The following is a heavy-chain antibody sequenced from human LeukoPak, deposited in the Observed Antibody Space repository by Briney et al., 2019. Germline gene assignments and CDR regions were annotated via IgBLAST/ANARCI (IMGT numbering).Heavy chain of an antibody. J-gene: IGHJ4*02. CDR2: FSGSGERT. CDR1: GFTFSSYS. D-gene: IGHD4-23*01. V-gene: IGHV3-23*01. CDR3: ARAMYGGNSGFYYLDY. Sequence: GGSLRLSCAASGFTFSSYSMSWVRQAPGKGLEWVSLFSGSGERTYADSVKGRFTISRDNSKDTLYLQTNSLRAEDTAVYYCARAMYGGNSGFYYLDYWGRGTLVTVSS.